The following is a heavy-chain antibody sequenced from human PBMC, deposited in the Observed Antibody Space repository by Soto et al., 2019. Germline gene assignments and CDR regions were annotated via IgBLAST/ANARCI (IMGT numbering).Heavy chain of an antibody. CDR2: MSWDGNNK. J-gene: IGHJ5*02. CDR3: AKGGSSSARYFDR. CDR1: GFSFSSYG. V-gene: IGHV3-30*18. Sequence: QVQVVESGGGVVQPGRSLRLSCAASGFSFSSYGMHWVRQAPGKGLAGVAIMSWDGNNKYYAVSVRGRFTVSRDSSKNTLFLQMNSLRVEDTAMYYCAKGGSSSARYFDRWGQGTLVTVSS. D-gene: IGHD6-6*01.